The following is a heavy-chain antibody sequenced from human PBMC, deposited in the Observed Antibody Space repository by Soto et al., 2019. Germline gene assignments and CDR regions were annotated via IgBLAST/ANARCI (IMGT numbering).Heavy chain of an antibody. Sequence: EVQLLESGGGLVQPGGSLRLSCAASGLTFSIYGMSWVRQAPGKGLEWVSALTGSGDGTYYADSVKGRFTISRDNSKNTLYLQMNSLRAEDEAIYYCEKDTPILTVWGQGTTVTVSS. J-gene: IGHJ6*02. CDR3: EKDTPILTV. D-gene: IGHD2-15*01. CDR1: GLTFSIYG. V-gene: IGHV3-23*01. CDR2: LTGSGDGT.